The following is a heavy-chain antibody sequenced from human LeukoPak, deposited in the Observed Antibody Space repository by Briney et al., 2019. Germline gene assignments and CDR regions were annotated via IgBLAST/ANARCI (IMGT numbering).Heavy chain of an antibody. J-gene: IGHJ6*04. Sequence: GGSLRLSCVASGFTFSSYEMNWVRQAPGEGLEWVSYISSSGSTIYYADSVKGRFTISRDNSKNSLYLQMNSLSAEDTAVYYCAELGINMIGGVWGKGTTVTISS. CDR1: GFTFSSYE. D-gene: IGHD3-10*02. V-gene: IGHV3-48*03. CDR3: AELGINMIGGV. CDR2: ISSSGSTI.